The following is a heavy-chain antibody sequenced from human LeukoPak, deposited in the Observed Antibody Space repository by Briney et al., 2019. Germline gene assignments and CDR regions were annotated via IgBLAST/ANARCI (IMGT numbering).Heavy chain of an antibody. Sequence: GGSLRLSCAASGFSFSAYSINWVRQAPGKGLEWVSSISPGSSYRHYADSVKGRFTISRDNAKSSLYLQMNSLGAEDTVLYYCARGRGCSSMSCYPDYWGQGTLVTVSS. D-gene: IGHD2-2*01. V-gene: IGHV3-21*01. CDR3: ARGRGCSSMSCYPDY. CDR2: ISPGSSYR. J-gene: IGHJ4*02. CDR1: GFSFSAYS.